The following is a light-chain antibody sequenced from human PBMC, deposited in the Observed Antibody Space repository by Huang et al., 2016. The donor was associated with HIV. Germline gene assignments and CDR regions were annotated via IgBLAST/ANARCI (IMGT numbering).Light chain of an antibody. J-gene: IGKJ2*01. V-gene: IGKV1-27*01. CDR2: GAS. Sequence: DIRMTQSPSSLSASVGDRVTVTCRASQGISYHLAWYQQKPGKIPKLLISGASTLHSGVPSRFSGGGSGTHFALTISGLQPEDVATYFCQKYDMAPYTFGQGTKLDI. CDR3: QKYDMAPYT. CDR1: QGISYH.